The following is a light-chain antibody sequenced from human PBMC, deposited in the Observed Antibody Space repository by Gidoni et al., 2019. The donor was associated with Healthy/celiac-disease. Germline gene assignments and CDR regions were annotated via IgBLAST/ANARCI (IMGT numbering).Light chain of an antibody. Sequence: DIVMTQSPLSLPVTPGEQASISCRSSQSLLHSNGYNYLDWYLQKPGQSPQLLIYLGSNRASGVPDRFSGSGSGTDFTLKISRVEAEDVGVYYCMQALQTLFXQXTRLEIK. CDR1: QSLLHSNGYNY. CDR3: MQALQTL. V-gene: IGKV2-28*01. CDR2: LGS. J-gene: IGKJ5*01.